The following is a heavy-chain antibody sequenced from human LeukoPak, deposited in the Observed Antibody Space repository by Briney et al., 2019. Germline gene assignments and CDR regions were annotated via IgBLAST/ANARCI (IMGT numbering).Heavy chain of an antibody. J-gene: IGHJ4*02. CDR2: INHSGST. CDR3: ARRSSTVTTAAPTFDY. CDR1: GGSFSGYY. V-gene: IGHV4-34*01. Sequence: SETLSLTCAVYGGSFSGYYWSWIRQPPGKVLEWIGEINHSGSTNYNPSLKSRVTISADTSKNQFSLKLSSVTAADTAVYYCARRSSTVTTAAPTFDYWGQGTLVTVSS. D-gene: IGHD4-17*01.